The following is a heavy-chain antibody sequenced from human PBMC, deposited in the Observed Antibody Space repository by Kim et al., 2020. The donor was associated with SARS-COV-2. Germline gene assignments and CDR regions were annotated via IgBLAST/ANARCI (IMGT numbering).Heavy chain of an antibody. Sequence: ASVKVSCKASGYTFTSYGISWVRQAPGQGLEWMGWISAYNGNTNYAQKLQGRVTMTTDTSTSTAYMELRSLRSDDTAVYYCARDPLLLWFGRRTTKLHNWFDPWGQGTLVTVSS. D-gene: IGHD3-10*01. CDR2: ISAYNGNT. J-gene: IGHJ5*02. CDR3: ARDPLLLWFGRRTTKLHNWFDP. CDR1: GYTFTSYG. V-gene: IGHV1-18*04.